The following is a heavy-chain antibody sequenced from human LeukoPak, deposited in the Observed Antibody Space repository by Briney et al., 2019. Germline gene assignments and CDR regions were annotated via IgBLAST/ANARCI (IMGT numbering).Heavy chain of an antibody. D-gene: IGHD1-26*01. J-gene: IGHJ3*02. V-gene: IGHV3-48*03. Sequence: PGGSLRLSCEASGFIFSSYEMNWVHQPPGKGLEWVSFISSSGRTMYYADSMKGRFTVSRDNAKNSVYLQMNSLRAEDTAVYYCARDLWYSGSRAPPRAFDIWGQGTMVTVSS. CDR2: ISSSGRTM. CDR1: GFIFSSYE. CDR3: ARDLWYSGSRAPPRAFDI.